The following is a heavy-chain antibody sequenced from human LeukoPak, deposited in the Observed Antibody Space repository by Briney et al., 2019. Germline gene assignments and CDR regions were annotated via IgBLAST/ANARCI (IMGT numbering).Heavy chain of an antibody. Sequence: GGSLRLSCAASGFTFSSYGMHWVRQAPGKGLEWVSGISWNSGSIGYADSVKGRFTISRDNSKNTLYLQMNSLRAEDTAVYYCAKGDFDYWGQGTLVTVSS. CDR2: ISWNSGSI. J-gene: IGHJ4*02. CDR1: GFTFSSYG. CDR3: AKGDFDY. V-gene: IGHV3-9*01.